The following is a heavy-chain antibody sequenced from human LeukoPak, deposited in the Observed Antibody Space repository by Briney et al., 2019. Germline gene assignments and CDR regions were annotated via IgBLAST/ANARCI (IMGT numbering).Heavy chain of an antibody. J-gene: IGHJ6*03. D-gene: IGHD3-10*01. CDR1: GGSISIYY. Sequence: PSETLSLTCTVSGGSISIYYWNWIRQPAGKGLEWIGRIFTSGITNYDPSLKSRVTMSVDTSKNQFSPNLSSVTAADTAVYYCARESSGNYYNPLGYMDVWGKGTTVTVSS. CDR2: IFTSGIT. V-gene: IGHV4-4*07. CDR3: ARESSGNYYNPLGYMDV.